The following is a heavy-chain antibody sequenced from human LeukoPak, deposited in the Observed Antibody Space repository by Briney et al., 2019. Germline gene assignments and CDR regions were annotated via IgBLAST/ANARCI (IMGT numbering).Heavy chain of an antibody. V-gene: IGHV3-33*05. Sequence: GGSLRLSCAASAFIFSNYAMHWVRQAPGKGLEGLGVISNDGGNKYFANSFKGRFTISRANSKNTAYLQMSSLRSEDPAMYCCARELIVGGISWGAFFIWGEGTMVTVSP. D-gene: IGHD1-26*01. CDR3: ARELIVGGISWGAFFI. CDR2: ISNDGGNK. CDR1: AFIFSNYA. J-gene: IGHJ3*02.